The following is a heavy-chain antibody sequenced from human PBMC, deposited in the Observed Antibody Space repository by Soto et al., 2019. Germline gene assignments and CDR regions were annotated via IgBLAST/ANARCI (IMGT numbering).Heavy chain of an antibody. V-gene: IGHV3-73*01. J-gene: IGHJ6*02. Sequence: GGSLRLSCAASGFTFSGSAMHWVRQASGKGLEWVGRIRSKANSYATAYAASVKGRFTISRDDSKNTAYLQMNSLKTEDTAVDYCTRQIFGRTYYDDSSGYCPGCYYYGMDVWGQGPTVTVSS. CDR2: IRSKANSYAT. CDR1: GFTFSGSA. CDR3: TRQIFGRTYYDDSSGYCPGCYYYGMDV. D-gene: IGHD3-22*01.